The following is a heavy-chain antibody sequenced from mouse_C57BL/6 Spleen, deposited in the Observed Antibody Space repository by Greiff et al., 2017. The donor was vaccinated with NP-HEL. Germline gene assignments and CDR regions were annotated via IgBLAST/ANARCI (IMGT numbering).Heavy chain of an antibody. J-gene: IGHJ1*03. CDR3: ARHPVVAPTVFDV. CDR1: GYTFTDYY. V-gene: IGHV1-75*01. Sequence: VKLQESGPELVKPGASVKISCKASGYTFTDYYINWVKQRPGQGLEWIGWIFPGGGSTYYNEKFKGKATLTVDKSSSTAYMLLSSLTSEDSAVYFCARHPVVAPTVFDVWGTGTTVTVSS. D-gene: IGHD1-1*01. CDR2: IFPGGGST.